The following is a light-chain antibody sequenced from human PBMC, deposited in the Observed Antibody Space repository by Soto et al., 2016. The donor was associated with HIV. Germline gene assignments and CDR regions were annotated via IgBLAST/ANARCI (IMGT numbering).Light chain of an antibody. V-gene: IGKV1-39*01. CDR1: QSISTY. Sequence: DIQMTQSPSSLSLSIGDRASITCRASQSISTYLHWYQQKPGRAPKLLIYDASSLQSGVPSRFSGRGSGTDFTLTISDLQHEDLATYYCQQSSRTPRTFGQGTKVEI. J-gene: IGKJ1*01. CDR2: DAS. CDR3: QQSSRTPRT.